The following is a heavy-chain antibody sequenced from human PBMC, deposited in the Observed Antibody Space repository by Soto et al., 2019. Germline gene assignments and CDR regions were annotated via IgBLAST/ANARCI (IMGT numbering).Heavy chain of an antibody. D-gene: IGHD6-13*01. CDR1: GGSISTTHW. CDR2: IYHSGST. CDR3: ACNNYSSSWGYYYYGMDV. J-gene: IGHJ6*02. Sequence: SETLSLTCAVSGGSISTTHWWTWVRQPPGKGLEWIGEIYHSGSTNYNPSLKSRVTISVDNSKNQFSLKLSSVTAADTAVYYCACNNYSSSWGYYYYGMDVWGQGTTVTVSS. V-gene: IGHV4-4*02.